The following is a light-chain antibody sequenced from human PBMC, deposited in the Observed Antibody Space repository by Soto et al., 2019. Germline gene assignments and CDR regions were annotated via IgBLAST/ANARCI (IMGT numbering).Light chain of an antibody. CDR3: QQRHMLPIT. CDR1: QSFRGL. CDR2: DAY. Sequence: EVVLTQSPVTLSLSPGERATLSCRASQSFRGLLAWYQQKPGQAPRLLIYDAYNRATGIPPRFSGSGSGTDFNLTISSLAPEDSAVYYCQQRHMLPITFGQGTRLEIK. J-gene: IGKJ5*01. V-gene: IGKV3-11*01.